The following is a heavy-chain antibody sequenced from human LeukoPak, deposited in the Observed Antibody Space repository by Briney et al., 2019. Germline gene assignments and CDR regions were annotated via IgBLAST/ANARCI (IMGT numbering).Heavy chain of an antibody. CDR2: IRDDGSSK. J-gene: IGHJ4*02. CDR1: GFTFSSYG. CDR3: AKVRQQLLDY. V-gene: IGHV3-30*02. D-gene: IGHD6-13*01. Sequence: PGESLRLSCTASGFTFSSYGMHWVRQAPGKGLEWVAFIRDDGSSKYYADSVKGRFTISRDNSKNTLYLQMNGLRAEDTAVYYCAKVRQQLLDYWGQGTLVTVSS.